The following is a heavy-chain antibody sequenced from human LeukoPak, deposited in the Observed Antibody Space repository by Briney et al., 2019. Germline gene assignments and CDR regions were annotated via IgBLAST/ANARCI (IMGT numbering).Heavy chain of an antibody. Sequence: PGGSLRLSCAVSGFTFSNYWMSWARQSPGKGLEWVANIYLDGSRAYYVDSVKGRFTISRDNAKNSLFLQMNSLSAEDTAVYYCARDTDDFQGLDIWGQGTRVTVSS. D-gene: IGHD3-3*01. V-gene: IGHV3-7*01. CDR1: GFTFSNYW. J-gene: IGHJ3*02. CDR3: ARDTDDFQGLDI. CDR2: IYLDGSRA.